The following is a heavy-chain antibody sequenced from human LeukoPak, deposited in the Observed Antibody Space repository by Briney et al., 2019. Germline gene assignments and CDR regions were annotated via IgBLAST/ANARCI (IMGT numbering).Heavy chain of an antibody. Sequence: PSETLSLTCSVSGGSINRGTHYWSWIRQPAGKGLEWIGRIYTSGSTNYNPSLKSRVTMSVDTSKNQFSLKLSSVTAADTAVYYCAREAVPFGDYGQNFDYWGQGTLVTVSS. V-gene: IGHV4-61*02. D-gene: IGHD4-17*01. CDR1: GGSINRGTHY. CDR3: AREAVPFGDYGQNFDY. J-gene: IGHJ4*02. CDR2: IYTSGST.